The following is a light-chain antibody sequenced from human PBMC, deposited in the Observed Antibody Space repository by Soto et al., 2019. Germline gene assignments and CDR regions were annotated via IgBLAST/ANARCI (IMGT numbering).Light chain of an antibody. J-gene: IGLJ1*01. V-gene: IGLV2-23*01. Sequence: QSVLTQPASVSGSPGQSITISCTGTSXDVGRYNLVSWYQQHPGRAPKLMIYEGSKRPSGVSNRLSGSKSGNTASLTISRLQAEDEADYYCCSYAGSSTYVFGTGTKGTVL. CDR1: SXDVGRYNL. CDR3: CSYAGSSTYV. CDR2: EGS.